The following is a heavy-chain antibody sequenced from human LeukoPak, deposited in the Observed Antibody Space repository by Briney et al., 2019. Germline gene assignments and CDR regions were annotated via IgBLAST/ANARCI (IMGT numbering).Heavy chain of an antibody. D-gene: IGHD1-26*01. CDR2: IIPIFGTA. Sequence: SVKVSCKAPGGTFNSYAISWVRQAPGQGLEWMGGIIPIFGTANYAQKFQGRVTITTDESTSTAYMELSSLRSEDTAVYYCASTSGSYLYYMDVWGKGTTVTVSS. CDR3: ASTSGSYLYYMDV. CDR1: GGTFNSYA. V-gene: IGHV1-69*05. J-gene: IGHJ6*03.